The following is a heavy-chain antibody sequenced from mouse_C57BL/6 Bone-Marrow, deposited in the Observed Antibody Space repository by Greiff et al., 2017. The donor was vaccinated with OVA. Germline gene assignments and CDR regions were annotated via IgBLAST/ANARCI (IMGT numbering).Heavy chain of an antibody. D-gene: IGHD1-2*01. V-gene: IGHV5-6*01. J-gene: IGHJ1*03. CDR1: GFTFSSYG. CDR3: ASLISKRYFDV. Sequence: EVQLQESGGDLVKPGGSLKLSCAASGFTFSSYGMSWVRQTPDKRLEWVATISSGGSYTYYPDSVKGRFTISRDNAKNTLYLQMSSLKSEDTAMYYCASLISKRYFDVWGTGTTVTVSS. CDR2: ISSGGSYT.